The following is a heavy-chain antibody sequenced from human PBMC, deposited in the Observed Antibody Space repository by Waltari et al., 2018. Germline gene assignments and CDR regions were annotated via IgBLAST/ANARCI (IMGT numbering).Heavy chain of an antibody. D-gene: IGHD6-19*01. CDR1: GFTFSSYE. CDR2: ISSSGSTI. V-gene: IGHV3-48*03. CDR3: ARVHSSGFYFDY. Sequence: EVQLVESGGGLVQPGGSLRLSCAASGFTFSSYEMNWVRQAPGRGLEWVSYISSSGSTIDYADSGKGRFTISRDNAKNSLYLQMNSLRAEDTAVYYCARVHSSGFYFDYWGQGTLVTVSS. J-gene: IGHJ4*02.